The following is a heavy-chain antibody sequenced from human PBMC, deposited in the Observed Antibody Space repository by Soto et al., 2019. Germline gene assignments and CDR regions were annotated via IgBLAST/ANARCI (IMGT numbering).Heavy chain of an antibody. D-gene: IGHD2-21*01. J-gene: IGHJ2*01. CDR2: VSVYGGST. CDR1: GFIFSDFA. CDR3: ARRPAGDSHWYFDL. Sequence: DVQLLESGGDLVQPGESLRLSCAASGFIFSDFAMSWVRQTPGKGLGWVSAVSVYGGSTHYSDAVKGRFTISRDNSRDTLFLQRNSLRAEDTAVYYCARRPAGDSHWYFDLWGRGTLVTVSS. V-gene: IGHV3-23*01.